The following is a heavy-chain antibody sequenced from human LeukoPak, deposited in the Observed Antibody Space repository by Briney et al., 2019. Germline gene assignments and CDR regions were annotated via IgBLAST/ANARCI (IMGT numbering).Heavy chain of an antibody. D-gene: IGHD2-15*01. CDR1: GFTFSDYY. Sequence: GGSLRLSCAASGFTFSDYYMSWIRQAPGKGLEWVSSISSSSSYIYYADSVKGRFTISRDNAKNSLYLQMNSLRAEDTAVYYCARAEYCSGGSCYPDAFDIWGQGTMVTVSS. CDR3: ARAEYCSGGSCYPDAFDI. V-gene: IGHV3-11*06. J-gene: IGHJ3*02. CDR2: ISSSSSYI.